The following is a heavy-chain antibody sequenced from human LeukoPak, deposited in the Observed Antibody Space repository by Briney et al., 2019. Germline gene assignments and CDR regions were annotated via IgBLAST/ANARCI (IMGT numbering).Heavy chain of an antibody. CDR1: GGSVSSGSYY. Sequence: SETLSLTCTVSGGSVSSGSYYWSWIRQPPGKGLEWIGYVYYSGSTNYNPSLKSRVTISVDTSKNQFSLKLSSVTAADTAVYYCARDRAFQGSGSTYYYGMDVWGQGTTVTVSS. J-gene: IGHJ6*02. CDR2: VYYSGST. V-gene: IGHV4-61*01. CDR3: ARDRAFQGSGSTYYYGMDV. D-gene: IGHD3-10*01.